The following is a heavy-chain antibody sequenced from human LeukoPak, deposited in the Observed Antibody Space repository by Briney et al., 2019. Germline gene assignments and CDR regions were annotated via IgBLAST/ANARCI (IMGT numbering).Heavy chain of an antibody. V-gene: IGHV6-1*01. CDR2: TYYRSKWYH. CDR1: GDSVSSKSAA. Sequence: SQTLSLTCAISGDSVSSKSAAWNRIRQSPSRGLEWLGRTYYRSKWYHEYAVSVKSRITINPDTSKNQFSLQLNSVTPEDTAIYYCAILRTASSFDFWGRGTLVTVSS. CDR3: AILRTASSFDF. D-gene: IGHD1-1*01. J-gene: IGHJ4*02.